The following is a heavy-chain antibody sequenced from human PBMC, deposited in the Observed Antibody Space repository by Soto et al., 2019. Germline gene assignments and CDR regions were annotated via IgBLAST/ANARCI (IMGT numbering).Heavy chain of an antibody. CDR1: GFTFSTYG. J-gene: IGHJ4*02. D-gene: IGHD4-4*01. V-gene: IGHV3-30*18. CDR2: ISYDGSNK. CDR3: AKDYTDYTYSFDY. Sequence: QVQLVESGGGVVQPGRSLRLSCAASGFTFSTYGMHWVRQAPGKGLEWVAFISYDGSNKYYADSVKGRFTISRDNSKNTLYLQMNILRAEDTAVYYCAKDYTDYTYSFDYWGQGTLVTVSS.